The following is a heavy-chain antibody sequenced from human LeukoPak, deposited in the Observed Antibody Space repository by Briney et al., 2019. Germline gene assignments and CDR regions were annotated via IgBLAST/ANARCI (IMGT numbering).Heavy chain of an antibody. CDR2: ISSSGSTI. Sequence: GGSLRLSCAASGFTFSDYYMSWIRQAPGKGLEWVSYISSSGSTIYYADSVKGRFTISRDNVKNSLYLQMNSLRAEDTAVYYCARDLIGGSWYANYYYCGMDVWGQGTTVTVSS. J-gene: IGHJ6*02. CDR3: ARDLIGGSWYANYYYCGMDV. D-gene: IGHD6-13*01. V-gene: IGHV3-11*01. CDR1: GFTFSDYY.